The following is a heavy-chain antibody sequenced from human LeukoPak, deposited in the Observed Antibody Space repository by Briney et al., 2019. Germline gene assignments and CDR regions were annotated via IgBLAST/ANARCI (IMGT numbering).Heavy chain of an antibody. J-gene: IGHJ4*02. CDR2: ILRGYI. CDR3: ARSRWNYDFWSAYLFDF. V-gene: IGHV3-21*01. Sequence: GSLRLSCAASGFPFSVYSMSWVRQAPGKGLEWVSSILRGYIYYADSVKGRFTVSRDNAKNSLYLQMNSLRAEDTAVYYCARSRWNYDFWSAYLFDFWGQGTLVTVSS. CDR1: GFPFSVYS. D-gene: IGHD3-3*01.